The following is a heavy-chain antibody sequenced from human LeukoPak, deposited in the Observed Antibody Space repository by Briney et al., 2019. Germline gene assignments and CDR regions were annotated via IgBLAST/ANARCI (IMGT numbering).Heavy chain of an antibody. CDR1: GGSIFSYY. CDR2: IYYSGST. V-gene: IGHV4-59*01. D-gene: IGHD3-10*01. CDR3: ARDYYGSGSYFDY. J-gene: IGHJ4*02. Sequence: SETLSLTCTVSGGSIFSYYWSWIRQPPGKGLEWMGYIYYSGSTNYNPSLKSRVTISVDTSKNQFSLKLSSVTAADTAVYYCARDYYGSGSYFDYWGQGTLVTVSS.